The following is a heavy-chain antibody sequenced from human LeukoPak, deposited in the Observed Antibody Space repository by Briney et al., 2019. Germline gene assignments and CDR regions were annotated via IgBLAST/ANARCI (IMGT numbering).Heavy chain of an antibody. CDR3: ARSGGYGYYFDS. CDR2: ISSSSSNI. D-gene: IGHD5-18*01. Sequence: GGSLRLSCGASGFTFSSYRMNWVRQAPGKGLEWVSYISSSSSNIYYADSVKGRFTISRDNAKNSLNLQMNSLRAEDTAVYYCARSGGYGYYFDSWGQGTLVTVSS. J-gene: IGHJ4*02. CDR1: GFTFSSYR. V-gene: IGHV3-48*04.